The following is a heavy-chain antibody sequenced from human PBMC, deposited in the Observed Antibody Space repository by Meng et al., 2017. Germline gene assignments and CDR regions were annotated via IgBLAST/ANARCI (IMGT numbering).Heavy chain of an antibody. CDR1: GGSISSSSYY. Sequence: QLQLQESGPGLVKPSEPLSLTCTVSGGSISSSSYYWGWIRQPPGKGLEWIGSIYYSGSTYYNPSLKSRVTISVDTSKNQFSLKLSSVTAADTAVYYCARVPYYGSGSYQYNWFDPWGQGTLVTVSS. V-gene: IGHV4-39*07. CDR3: ARVPYYGSGSYQYNWFDP. D-gene: IGHD3-10*01. J-gene: IGHJ5*02. CDR2: IYYSGST.